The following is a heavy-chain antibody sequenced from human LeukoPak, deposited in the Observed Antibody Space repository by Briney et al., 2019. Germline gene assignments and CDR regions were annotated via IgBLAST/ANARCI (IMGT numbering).Heavy chain of an antibody. CDR2: IIPTFGTA. J-gene: IGHJ4*02. V-gene: IGHV1-69*05. D-gene: IGHD3-3*01. CDR3: ASGKAYYDFWSGYRPFDY. Sequence: SVKVSCKASGGTFSSYAISWVRQAPGQGLEWMGGIIPTFGTANYAQKFQGRVTITTDESTSTAYMELSSLRSEDTAVYYCASGKAYYDFWSGYRPFDYWGQGTLVTVSS. CDR1: GGTFSSYA.